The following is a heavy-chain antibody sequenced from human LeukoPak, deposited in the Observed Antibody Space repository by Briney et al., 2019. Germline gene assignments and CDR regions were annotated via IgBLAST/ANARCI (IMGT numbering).Heavy chain of an antibody. CDR1: GFTFGDYA. J-gene: IGHJ6*02. D-gene: IGHD5-24*01. Sequence: GGSLRLSCAASGFTFGDYAMHWVRQAPGKGLEWVSGISWNSGSIGYADSVKGRFTISRDNAKNSLYLQMNSLRAEDTALYYCAKDLRWSRDGYRGHYYYGMDVWGQGTTVTVSS. CDR2: ISWNSGSI. V-gene: IGHV3-9*01. CDR3: AKDLRWSRDGYRGHYYYGMDV.